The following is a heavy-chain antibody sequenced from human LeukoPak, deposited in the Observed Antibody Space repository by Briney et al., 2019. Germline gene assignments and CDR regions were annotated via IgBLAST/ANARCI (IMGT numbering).Heavy chain of an antibody. CDR3: ARVIFDSSGYTGENWFDP. CDR2: ISAYNGNT. Sequence: ASVTVSFTASGYTFTIYGISWVRQAPGQGLEWMGWISAYNGNTNYAQKLQGRVTMTTDKSTSTAYMELRSLRSDDTAVYYCARVIFDSSGYTGENWFDPWGQGTLVTVSS. D-gene: IGHD3-22*01. CDR1: GYTFTIYG. J-gene: IGHJ5*02. V-gene: IGHV1-18*01.